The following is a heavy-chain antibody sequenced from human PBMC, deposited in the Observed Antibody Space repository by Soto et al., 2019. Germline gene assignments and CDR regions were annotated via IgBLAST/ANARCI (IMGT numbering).Heavy chain of an antibody. CDR2: ISAYNGNT. CDR1: GYTFTSYG. V-gene: IGHV1-18*04. CDR3: ARDLQTSTWIQRWSTGGAFDI. J-gene: IGHJ3*02. D-gene: IGHD5-18*01. Sequence: QVQLVQSGAEVKKPGASVKVSCKASGYTFTSYGISWVRQAPGQGLEWMGWISAYNGNTNYAQKLQGRVTMTTDTSTSTAYMELRSLRSDDTAVYYCARDLQTSTWIQRWSTGGAFDIWGQGTMVTVSS.